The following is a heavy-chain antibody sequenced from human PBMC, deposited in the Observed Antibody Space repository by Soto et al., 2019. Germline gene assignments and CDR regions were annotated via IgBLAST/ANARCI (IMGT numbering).Heavy chain of an antibody. V-gene: IGHV4-59*01. D-gene: IGHD6-13*01. CDR2: IYHSGST. J-gene: IGHJ4*02. Sequence: KPSETLSLTCTVSGGSMSSYYWSWIRQPPGKGLEWIGFIYHSGSTNYNPSLKSRVTISIDTSKNQFSLKLSSVTAADTAVYYCARGDSSSWYYFDYWGQGTLVTVSS. CDR3: ARGDSSSWYYFDY. CDR1: GGSMSSYY.